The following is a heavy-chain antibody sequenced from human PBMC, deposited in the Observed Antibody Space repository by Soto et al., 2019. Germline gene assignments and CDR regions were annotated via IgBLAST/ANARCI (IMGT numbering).Heavy chain of an antibody. CDR3: AKDFYDWGDSYYYYGMDF. CDR1: GFTFSSYG. D-gene: IGHD3-16*01. V-gene: IGHV3-30*18. J-gene: IGHJ6*02. Sequence: GGSLRLSCAASGFTFSSYGMHWVRQAPGKGLEWVAVISYDGSNKYYADSVKGRFTISRDNSKNTLYLQMNSLRAEDTAVYYCAKDFYDWGDSYYYYGMDFCGQGTTVTVSS. CDR2: ISYDGSNK.